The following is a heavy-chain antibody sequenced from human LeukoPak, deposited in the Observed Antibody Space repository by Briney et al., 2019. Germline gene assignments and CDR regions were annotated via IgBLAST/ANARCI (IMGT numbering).Heavy chain of an antibody. CDR2: IIPIFGTA. V-gene: IGHV1-69*13. J-gene: IGHJ4*02. Sequence: ASVKVSCKASGGTFSSYAISWVRQAPGQGLEWMGGIIPIFGTANYAQKFQGRVTITADESTSTAYMELGSLRSEDTAVYYYASSVEGFGESFDYWGQGTLVTVSS. CDR3: ASSVEGFGESFDY. CDR1: GGTFSSYA. D-gene: IGHD3-10*01.